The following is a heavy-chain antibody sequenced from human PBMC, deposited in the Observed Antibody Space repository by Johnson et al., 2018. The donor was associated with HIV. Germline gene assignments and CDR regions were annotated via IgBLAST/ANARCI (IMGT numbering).Heavy chain of an antibody. V-gene: IGHV3-74*02. D-gene: IGHD3-16*01. CDR3: ARVGLGDAFDI. CDR2: INQDGSST. J-gene: IGHJ3*02. Sequence: VQLVESGGGVVQPGRSLRLSCAASGFTFSSYWMHWVRQAPGKGLVWVANINQDGSSTNYADSVKGRFTISRENAKNSLYLQMNSLRAGDTAVYYCARVGLGDAFDIWGQGTMVTVSS. CDR1: GFTFSSYW.